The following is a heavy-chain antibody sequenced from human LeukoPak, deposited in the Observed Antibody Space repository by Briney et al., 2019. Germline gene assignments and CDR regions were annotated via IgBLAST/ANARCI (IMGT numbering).Heavy chain of an antibody. CDR2: INHSGST. V-gene: IGHV4-34*01. J-gene: IGHJ4*02. CDR3: ATLWSGYYL. CDR1: GGSFSGYY. Sequence: PSETLSLTCAVYGGSFSGYYWSWIRQPPGKGLEWIGEINHSGSTNYNPSLKSRVTISVDTSKNQFSLKLSSVTAANTALNYCATLWSGYYLWGQGTLVTASS. D-gene: IGHD3-3*01.